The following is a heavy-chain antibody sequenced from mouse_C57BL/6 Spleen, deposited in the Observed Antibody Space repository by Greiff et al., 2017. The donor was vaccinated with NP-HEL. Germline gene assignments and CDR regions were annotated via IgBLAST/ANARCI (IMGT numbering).Heavy chain of an antibody. D-gene: IGHD3-3*01. J-gene: IGHJ2*01. CDR3: ARSDRAQYYFDY. Sequence: QVQLQQPGAELVKPGASVKLSCKASGYTFTSYWMHWVKQRPGQGLEWIGMIHPNSGSTNYNEKFKSKATLTVDKSSSPAYMQLSSLTSEDSAVYYCARSDRAQYYFDYWGQGTTLTVSS. V-gene: IGHV1-64*01. CDR2: IHPNSGST. CDR1: GYTFTSYW.